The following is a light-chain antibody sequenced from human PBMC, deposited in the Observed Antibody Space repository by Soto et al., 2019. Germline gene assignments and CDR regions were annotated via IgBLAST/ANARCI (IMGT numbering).Light chain of an antibody. Sequence: QSALTQPPSASGSPGQSVAISCTRTSSDVGGYNYVSWYQQYPGKAPKLIIYEVTKRPSGVPDRFSGSKSGNTASLTVSGLQAEDEAEYYCSSYAGTFWVFGGGTKLTVL. CDR2: EVT. CDR1: SSDVGGYNY. J-gene: IGLJ3*02. CDR3: SSYAGTFWV. V-gene: IGLV2-8*01.